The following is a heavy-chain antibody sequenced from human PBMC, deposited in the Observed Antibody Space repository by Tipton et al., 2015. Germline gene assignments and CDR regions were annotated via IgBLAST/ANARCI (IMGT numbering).Heavy chain of an antibody. D-gene: IGHD7-27*01. CDR2: ISHDGSKK. CDR3: ARADGNVWGAFDY. CDR1: GFTFSVYG. J-gene: IGHJ4*02. V-gene: IGHV3-30*03. Sequence: SLRLSCAASGFTFSVYGMHWVRQAPGRGLEWVAVISHDGSKKYYAESVQGRFTISRDNPKNTLYLQMNSLRAEDTAVYYCARADGNVWGAFDYWGQGTLVTVSS.